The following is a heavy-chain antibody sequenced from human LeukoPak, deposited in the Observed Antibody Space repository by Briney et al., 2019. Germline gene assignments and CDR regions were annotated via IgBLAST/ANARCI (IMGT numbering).Heavy chain of an antibody. CDR2: IYTSGST. J-gene: IGHJ3*02. CDR1: GGSISSYY. D-gene: IGHD3-3*01. Sequence: TSETLSLTCTVSGGSISSYYWSWLRQPAGKGLEWIGRIYTSGSTNYNPSLKSRVTMSVDTSKNQFSLKLSSVTAADTAVYYCARDGADVLRFLEWLPDAFDIWGQGTMVTVSS. V-gene: IGHV4-4*07. CDR3: ARDGADVLRFLEWLPDAFDI.